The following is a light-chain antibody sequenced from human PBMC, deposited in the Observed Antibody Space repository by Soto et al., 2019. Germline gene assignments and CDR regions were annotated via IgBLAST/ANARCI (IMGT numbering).Light chain of an antibody. CDR3: QQYNSYLWT. CDR1: QSITSW. J-gene: IGKJ1*01. V-gene: IGKV1-5*01. Sequence: DIQMTQSPSTLSASVGDRVTITCRASQSITSWLAWYQQKPGKAPKLLIYDASSLESGVPSRFSGSGSGTEFTLTISSLQPDDFATYYCQQYNSYLWTFGQGTKV. CDR2: DAS.